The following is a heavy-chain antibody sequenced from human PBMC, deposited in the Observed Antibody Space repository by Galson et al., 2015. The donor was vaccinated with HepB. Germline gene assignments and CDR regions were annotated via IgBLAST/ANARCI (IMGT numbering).Heavy chain of an antibody. J-gene: IGHJ2*01. Sequence: CAISGDSVSSNSAAWNWIRQSPSRGLEWLGRTYYRSKRYNDYAVSVKSRITINPDTSKNQFSLQLNSVTPEDTAVYYCARAPGQQLVHWYFDLWGRGTLVTVSS. CDR3: ARAPGQQLVHWYFDL. D-gene: IGHD6-13*01. CDR2: TYYRSKRYN. V-gene: IGHV6-1*01. CDR1: GDSVSSNSAA.